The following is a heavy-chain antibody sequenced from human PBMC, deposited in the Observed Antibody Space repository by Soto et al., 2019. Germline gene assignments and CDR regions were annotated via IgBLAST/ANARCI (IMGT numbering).Heavy chain of an antibody. CDR3: ASDSPPPAY. V-gene: IGHV1-18*01. D-gene: IGHD2-2*01. Sequence: QVQLVQSGAEVKKPGASVKVSCKASGYTFASYAIRWMRQAPGQGLEWMGWISAYNGNTNYAQKLQGRVTMTTDTSTSTAYKDLRSLSSDDTAVYYCASDSPPPAYGGQGTLVTVSS. J-gene: IGHJ4*02. CDR1: GYTFASYA. CDR2: ISAYNGNT.